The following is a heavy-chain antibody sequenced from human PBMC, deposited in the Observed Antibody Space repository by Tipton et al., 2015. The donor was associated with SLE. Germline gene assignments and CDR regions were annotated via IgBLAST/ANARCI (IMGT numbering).Heavy chain of an antibody. V-gene: IGHV4-38-2*02. D-gene: IGHD1-26*01. CDR2: ISHNGNT. Sequence: TLSLTCTVSNGSINYYHWSWIRQPPGNGLEYIGTISHNGNTYYNPSLKSRVTISLDTSKSQFSLKLNSVTAADTAVYYCARGGTYYYFDYWSQGTLVSVSS. CDR3: ARGGTYYYFDY. CDR1: NGSINYYH. J-gene: IGHJ4*02.